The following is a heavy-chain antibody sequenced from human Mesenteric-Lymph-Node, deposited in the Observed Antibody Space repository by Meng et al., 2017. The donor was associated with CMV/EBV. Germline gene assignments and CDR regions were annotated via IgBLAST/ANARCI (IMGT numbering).Heavy chain of an antibody. Sequence: LKISCAASGFTFSSYSMNWVRQAPGKGLEWVSSISSSSSYIYYADSVKGRFTISRDNAKNSLYLQMNSLRAEDTAVYYCATGVVVIANDAFDIWGQGTMVTVSS. CDR1: GFTFSSYS. V-gene: IGHV3-21*01. D-gene: IGHD2-21*01. CDR2: ISSSSSYI. J-gene: IGHJ3*02. CDR3: ATGVVVIANDAFDI.